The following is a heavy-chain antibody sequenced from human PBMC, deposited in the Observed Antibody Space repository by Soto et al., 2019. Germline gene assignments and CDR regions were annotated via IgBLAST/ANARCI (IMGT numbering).Heavy chain of an antibody. CDR2: IRSTDSSI. V-gene: IGHV3-11*01. CDR1: GFTFSDYS. Sequence: QEQLVESGGGLVKPGGSLRLSCAASGFTFSDYSMSWIRQAPGKGLEWISYIRSTDSSIFYADSVKGRFTTSGDNARSSLYLQMVSLRAEDTAVYYCARRSAVTTSHSFDIWGQGTMVTASS. CDR3: ARRSAVTTSHSFDI. J-gene: IGHJ3*02. D-gene: IGHD4-17*01.